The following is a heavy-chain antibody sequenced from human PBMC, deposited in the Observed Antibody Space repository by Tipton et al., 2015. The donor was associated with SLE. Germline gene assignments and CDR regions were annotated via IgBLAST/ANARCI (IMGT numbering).Heavy chain of an antibody. CDR3: ARRGLLVVPT. V-gene: IGHV4-39*07. Sequence: TLSLTCTVSDGSISNSAYYWAWIRQPPGMGLEWIGSIYHGGTTYYNPSLRSRVTVSADTSKNQFSLTVNSVTAADTAIYYCARRGLLVVPTWGQGTRVTVSS. D-gene: IGHD2-15*01. J-gene: IGHJ5*02. CDR2: IYHGGTT. CDR1: DGSISNSAYY.